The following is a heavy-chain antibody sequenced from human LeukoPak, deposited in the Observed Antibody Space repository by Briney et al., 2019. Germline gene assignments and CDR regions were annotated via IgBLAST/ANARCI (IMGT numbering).Heavy chain of an antibody. J-gene: IGHJ4*02. V-gene: IGHV4-59*01. CDR2: IYYSGST. CDR1: GGSISSYY. D-gene: IGHD3-10*01. CDR3: ARARPGSYYSKLAFDY. Sequence: PSETLSLTCTVSGGSISSYYWSWIRQPPGKGLEWIGYIYYSGSTNYNPSLKSRVTISVDTSKNQFSLKLSSVTAADTAVYYCARARPGSYYSKLAFDYWGQGTLVTVSS.